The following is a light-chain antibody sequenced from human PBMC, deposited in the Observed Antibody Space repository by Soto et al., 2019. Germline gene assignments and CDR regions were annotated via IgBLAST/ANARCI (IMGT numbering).Light chain of an antibody. V-gene: IGKV1-39*01. CDR3: QHNYSTLT. Sequence: DIQMTQSPSSLSASVGDRVTITCRASQSIGDYLNWYQLIPGKAPKLLIYAASSLQSGVPSRFSGRGSGTDFTLTINSLQPDDFASYYCQHNYSTLTFGPGTKVDIK. CDR2: AAS. CDR1: QSIGDY. J-gene: IGKJ3*01.